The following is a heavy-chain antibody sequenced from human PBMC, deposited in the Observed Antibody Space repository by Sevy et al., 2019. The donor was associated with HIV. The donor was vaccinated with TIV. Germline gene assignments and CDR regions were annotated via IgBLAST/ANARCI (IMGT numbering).Heavy chain of an antibody. Sequence: SQTLSLTGDISGDSISSNSAIWNWIRQSPSRGIAWLGMTYYRSKWCSDSAVSVKGRLTVSPDTSKNQFSLRLNFVTPEDTALYFCARSGSGFSAGKFDSWGQGTLVTVSS. J-gene: IGHJ4*02. CDR1: GDSISSNSAI. CDR3: ARSGSGFSAGKFDS. CDR2: TYYRSKWCS. D-gene: IGHD3-10*01. V-gene: IGHV6-1*01.